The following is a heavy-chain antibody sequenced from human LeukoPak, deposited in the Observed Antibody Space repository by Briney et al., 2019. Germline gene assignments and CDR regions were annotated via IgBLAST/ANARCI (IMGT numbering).Heavy chain of an antibody. V-gene: IGHV3-30*04. D-gene: IGHD5-12*01. J-gene: IGHJ5*02. CDR3: ARERRGYGYGTLDP. Sequence: PGRSLRLSCVASGIDFNVYEFHWVRQSPGKGLEWEALISDNGLRTEYAESLKGRFTVSRDNSKNTVDLQMNNLRVEDTAVYFCARERRGYGYGTLDPWGQGTLVTVSS. CDR1: GIDFNVYE. CDR2: ISDNGLRT.